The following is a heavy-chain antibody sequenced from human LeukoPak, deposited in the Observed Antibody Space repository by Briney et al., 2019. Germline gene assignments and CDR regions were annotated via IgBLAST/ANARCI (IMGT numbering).Heavy chain of an antibody. CDR1: GYTFTSYA. CDR2: ISAYNGNT. J-gene: IGHJ4*02. V-gene: IGHV1-18*01. Sequence: ASVKVSCKASGYTFTSYAMHWARQAPGQRLEWMGWISAYNGNTNYAQKLQGRVTMTTDTSTSTAYMELRSLRSDDTAVYYCAREIGLRVEYYFDYWGQGTLVTVSS. D-gene: IGHD2/OR15-2a*01. CDR3: AREIGLRVEYYFDY.